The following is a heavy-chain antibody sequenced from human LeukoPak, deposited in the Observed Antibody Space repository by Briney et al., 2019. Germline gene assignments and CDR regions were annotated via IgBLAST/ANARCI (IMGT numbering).Heavy chain of an antibody. D-gene: IGHD3-10*01. CDR2: ISGSGATI. J-gene: IGHJ4*02. CDR1: GFTFSSYT. CDR3: AKDSSSTWFGGDTK. Sequence: GGSLRLSCAASGFTFSSYTMTWVRQAPGKGLEWVSSISGSGATIYYADSVKGRLTISRDNSKNTLYLQMNSLRREDTAVYYCAKDSSSTWFGGDTKWGQGTLVTVSS. V-gene: IGHV3-23*01.